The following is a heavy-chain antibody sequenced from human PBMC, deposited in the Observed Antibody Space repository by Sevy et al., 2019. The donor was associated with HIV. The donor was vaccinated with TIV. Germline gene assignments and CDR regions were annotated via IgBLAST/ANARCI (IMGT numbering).Heavy chain of an antibody. CDR1: GFTFSIYA. Sequence: GGSLRLSCATSGFTFSIYAMSWVRQAPGKGLEWVSSMSGRGGAIYYADSVKGRFTISRDNSRNTLYLHMNSLRVGDTAVYFCAKNRGDLETARVFDYWGQGTLVTVS. V-gene: IGHV3-23*01. J-gene: IGHJ4*02. D-gene: IGHD3-10*01. CDR2: MSGRGGAI. CDR3: AKNRGDLETARVFDY.